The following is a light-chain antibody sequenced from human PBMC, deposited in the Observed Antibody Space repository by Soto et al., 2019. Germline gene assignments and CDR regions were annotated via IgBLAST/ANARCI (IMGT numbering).Light chain of an antibody. CDR3: LQDYAFPWT. Sequence: AIRMTQSPSSLSASVGDRVTITCRARQHIRNDLGWYQQNPGRAPKLLIYSSSILQSGVPSRFNGSGSGTDFTLSISSLQPEDFATYYCLQDYAFPWTFGQGTNVEVK. CDR2: SSS. J-gene: IGKJ1*01. CDR1: QHIRND. V-gene: IGKV1-6*01.